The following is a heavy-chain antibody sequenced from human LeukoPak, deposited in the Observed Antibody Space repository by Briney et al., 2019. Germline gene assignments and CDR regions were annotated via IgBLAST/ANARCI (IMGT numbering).Heavy chain of an antibody. CDR3: ARLYTSGKITYFLDY. Sequence: KVGESLKISCKGSGYSFSSYWIAWVGQMPGKGLEWRGIVYPGDFETRNSPSFQGQVSISADKSISTAYLQWSSLKASDTAMYYCARLYTSGKITYFLDYWGQGTLVTVSS. V-gene: IGHV5-51*01. D-gene: IGHD5-12*01. CDR2: VYPGDFET. CDR1: GYSFSSYW. J-gene: IGHJ4*02.